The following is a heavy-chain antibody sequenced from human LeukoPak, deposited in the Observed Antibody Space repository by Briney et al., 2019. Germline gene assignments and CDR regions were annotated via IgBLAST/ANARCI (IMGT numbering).Heavy chain of an antibody. D-gene: IGHD3-10*01. CDR3: ATDLYGSGRYYTSY. CDR1: GYTLTELS. Sequence: ASVKVSCKVSGYTLTELSMHWVRQAPGKGLEWMGGFDPEDGETIYAQKFQGRVTMTEDTSTDTAYMELSSLRSEDTAVYYCATDLYGSGRYYTSYWGQGTLVTVSS. CDR2: FDPEDGET. J-gene: IGHJ4*02. V-gene: IGHV1-24*01.